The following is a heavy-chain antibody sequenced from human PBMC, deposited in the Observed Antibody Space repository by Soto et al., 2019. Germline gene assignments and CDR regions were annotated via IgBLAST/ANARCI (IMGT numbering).Heavy chain of an antibody. J-gene: IGHJ6*02. V-gene: IGHV4-59*08. CDR1: GGSISSYY. D-gene: IGHD1-1*01. Sequence: SETLSLTCTVSGGSISSYYWSWIRQPPGKGLEWIGYIYYSGSTNYNPSLKSRVTISVDTSKNQFSLKLSSVTAADTAVYYCARLDDTYGMDVWGQGTTVTVSS. CDR3: ARLDDTYGMDV. CDR2: IYYSGST.